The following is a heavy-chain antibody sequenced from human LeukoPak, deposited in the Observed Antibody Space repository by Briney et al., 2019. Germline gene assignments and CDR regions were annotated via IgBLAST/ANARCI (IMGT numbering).Heavy chain of an antibody. D-gene: IGHD1-7*01. Sequence: SQTLSLTCAVSGGSISSGGYSWSWIRQPPGTGLEWIGYIYHSGSTYYNPSLKSRVTISVDRSKNQFSLKLSSVTAADTAVYYCAREMGNYGYDYWGQGTLVTVSS. J-gene: IGHJ4*02. CDR3: AREMGNYGYDY. CDR2: IYHSGST. V-gene: IGHV4-30-2*01. CDR1: GGSISSGGYS.